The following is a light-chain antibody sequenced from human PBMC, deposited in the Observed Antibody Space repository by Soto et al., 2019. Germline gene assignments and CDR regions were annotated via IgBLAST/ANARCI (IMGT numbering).Light chain of an antibody. CDR2: EDN. CDR1: SGSIASNS. Sequence: NFMLTQPHSVSESPGKTVTISCTRSSGSIASNSVQWYQQRPGSAPTTVIYEDNQRPSWVPDRFSGSTDGSSNSASLTISGLQTEDEADYYCQSYDTSTVVFGGGTKLTVL. J-gene: IGLJ2*01. CDR3: QSYDTSTVV. V-gene: IGLV6-57*04.